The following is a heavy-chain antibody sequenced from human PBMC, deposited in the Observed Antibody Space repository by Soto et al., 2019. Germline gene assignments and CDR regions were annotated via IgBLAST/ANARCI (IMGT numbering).Heavy chain of an antibody. CDR2: IVPIFGTT. Sequence: QVQLVQSGAEVKKPGSSVKVSCKVSGGTFSNYAIDWVRLAPGHGLEWMGGIVPIFGTTYYTQKFQGRATIIADDATTTAYLEMSSLRSEYTAIYYCARVEAVAGLYNYNGLDVWGQGTAVTVSS. J-gene: IGHJ6*02. D-gene: IGHD6-19*01. CDR1: GGTFSNYA. V-gene: IGHV1-69*12. CDR3: ARVEAVAGLYNYNGLDV.